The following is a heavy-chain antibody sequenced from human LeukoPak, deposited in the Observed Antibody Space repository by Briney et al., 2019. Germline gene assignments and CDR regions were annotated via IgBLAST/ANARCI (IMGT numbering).Heavy chain of an antibody. D-gene: IGHD6-13*01. CDR1: GVVGVGYG. CDR3: AGGVWPRSNY. Sequence: GGCVIVGCGASGVVGVGYGGRWVSQAPGKGLEWVANIKQDGGETYYVGSVKGRFTISRDNAQNSLYLQMNSLRAEDTAIYYCAGGVWPRSNYWGQGTLVTVSS. V-gene: IGHV3-7*01. J-gene: IGHJ4*02. CDR2: IKQDGGET.